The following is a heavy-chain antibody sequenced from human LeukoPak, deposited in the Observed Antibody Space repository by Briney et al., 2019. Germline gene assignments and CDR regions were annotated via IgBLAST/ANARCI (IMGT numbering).Heavy chain of an antibody. D-gene: IGHD5-18*01. CDR1: GFTFSSYW. J-gene: IGHJ5*02. CDR2: INSDGSST. CDR3: AISYGYVWFDP. V-gene: IGHV3-74*01. Sequence: GGSLRLSCAASGFTFSSYWMHWVRQAPGKGLVWVSRINSDGSSTSYADSVKGRFTISRDNAKNTLYLQMNSLRAEDTAVYYCAISYGYVWFDPWGQGTLVTVSS.